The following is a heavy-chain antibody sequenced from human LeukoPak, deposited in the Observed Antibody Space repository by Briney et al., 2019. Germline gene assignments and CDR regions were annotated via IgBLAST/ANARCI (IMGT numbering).Heavy chain of an antibody. Sequence: PGGSLRLSCAASGFTFDDYAMHWVRQAPGKGLEWVSGISWNSGSIGYADSVKGRLTISRDNAKNALYLQMNSLRAEDTALYYCAKEALRSGAFDIWGQGTMVTVSS. CDR3: AKEALRSGAFDI. J-gene: IGHJ3*02. D-gene: IGHD3-10*01. V-gene: IGHV3-9*01. CDR2: ISWNSGSI. CDR1: GFTFDDYA.